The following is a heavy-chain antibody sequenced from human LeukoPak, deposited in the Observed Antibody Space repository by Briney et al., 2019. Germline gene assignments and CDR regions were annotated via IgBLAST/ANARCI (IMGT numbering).Heavy chain of an antibody. Sequence: GGSLRLSCAASGFTFSSYAMSWVRQAPGKGLEWVSAISGSGGSTYYADSVKGRFTISRDNSKNTLYLQMNSLRAEDTAVYYCGTSIGNYYGSGSYFDYWGRGTLVTVSS. CDR2: ISGSGGST. J-gene: IGHJ4*02. D-gene: IGHD3-10*01. V-gene: IGHV3-23*01. CDR3: GTSIGNYYGSGSYFDY. CDR1: GFTFSSYA.